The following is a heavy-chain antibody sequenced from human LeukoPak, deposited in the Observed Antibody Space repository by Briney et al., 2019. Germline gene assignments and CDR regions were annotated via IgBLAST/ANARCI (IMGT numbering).Heavy chain of an antibody. J-gene: IGHJ4*02. CDR3: GRGFVLVPAAIPDY. CDR2: INTDGSST. V-gene: IGHV3-74*01. Sequence: PGGSLRLSCAASGFTFSNYWMHWVRQAPGKGLVWVSRINTDGSSTTYADSVKGRFTISRDNAKNTLYLQMNSLRAEDTAVYYCGRGFVLVPAAIPDYWGPGPLVTVSS. CDR1: GFTFSNYW. D-gene: IGHD2-2*01.